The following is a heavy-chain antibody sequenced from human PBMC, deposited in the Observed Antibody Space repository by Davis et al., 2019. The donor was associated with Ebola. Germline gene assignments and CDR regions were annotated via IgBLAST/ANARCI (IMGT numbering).Heavy chain of an antibody. Sequence: PGGSLRLSCAASGFTFSGSAMHWVRQASGKGLEWVGRIRSKANSYATAYAASVKGRFTISRDDSKNTAYLQMNSLRAEDTAVYYCATRGASSSWYYYYYGMDVWGQGTTVTVSS. CDR1: GFTFSGSA. D-gene: IGHD6-13*01. J-gene: IGHJ6*02. V-gene: IGHV3-73*01. CDR3: ATRGASSSWYYYYYGMDV. CDR2: IRSKANSYAT.